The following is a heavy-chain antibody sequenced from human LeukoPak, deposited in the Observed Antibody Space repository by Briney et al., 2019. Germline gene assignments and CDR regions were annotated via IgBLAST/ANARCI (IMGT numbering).Heavy chain of an antibody. D-gene: IGHD3-10*01. CDR1: GYTLTGYY. J-gene: IGHJ4*02. Sequence: GASVKVSCKASGYTLTGYYMHWVRQAPGQGLEWMGWINPNSGGTNYAQKFQGWVTMTRDTSISTAYMELSRLRSDDTAVYYCARGRNYYGSGSYYHFDYWGQGTLVTVSS. V-gene: IGHV1-2*04. CDR2: INPNSGGT. CDR3: ARGRNYYGSGSYYHFDY.